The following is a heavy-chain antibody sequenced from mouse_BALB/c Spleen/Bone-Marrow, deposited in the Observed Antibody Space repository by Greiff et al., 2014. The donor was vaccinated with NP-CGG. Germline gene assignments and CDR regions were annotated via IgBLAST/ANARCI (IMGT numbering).Heavy chain of an antibody. D-gene: IGHD4-1*01. CDR1: GFNIKDTY. V-gene: IGHV14-3*02. J-gene: IGHJ4*01. CDR2: IDPANGNT. Sequence: VQLQQSGAELVKPGASVKLSCTASGFNIKDTYMHWVKQRPEQGLEWIGRIDPANGNTKYDPKFQGKATIAADTSSNTAYLQLSSLTSEDTAVYYCARWEYYAMDYWGQGPSVTVSS. CDR3: ARWEYYAMDY.